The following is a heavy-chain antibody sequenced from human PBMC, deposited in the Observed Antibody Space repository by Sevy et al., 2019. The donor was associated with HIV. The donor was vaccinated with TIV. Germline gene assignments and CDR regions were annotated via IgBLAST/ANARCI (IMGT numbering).Heavy chain of an antibody. CDR2: ISGSSSYI. CDR1: GFTFSSYS. D-gene: IGHD3-10*01. CDR3: ARGSPYYYGSGSSDWFDP. J-gene: IGHJ5*02. V-gene: IGHV3-21*01. Sequence: GGSLRLSCAASGFTFSSYSMNWVRQAPGKGLEWVSSISGSSSYIYYTDSVKGRFTISRDNAKNSLYLQMNSLRAEDTAVYYCARGSPYYYGSGSSDWFDPWGQGTLVTVSS.